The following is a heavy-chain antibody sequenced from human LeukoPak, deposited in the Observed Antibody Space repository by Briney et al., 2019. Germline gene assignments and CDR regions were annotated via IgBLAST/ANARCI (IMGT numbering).Heavy chain of an antibody. CDR1: GGSISSGGYS. CDR2: IYHSGST. J-gene: IGHJ5*02. D-gene: IGHD2-21*02. Sequence: SETLSLTCAVSGGSISSGGYSWSWIRQPPGKGLEWIGYIYHSGSTYYNPSLKSRVTISVDRSKNQFSLKLSSVTAADTAVYYCARDGCGGDCNRWGQGTLVTVSS. CDR3: ARDGCGGDCNR. V-gene: IGHV4-30-2*01.